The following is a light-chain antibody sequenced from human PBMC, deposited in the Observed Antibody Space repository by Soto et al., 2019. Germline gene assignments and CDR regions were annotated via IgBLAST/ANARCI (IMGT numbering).Light chain of an antibody. Sequence: EIVLTQSPGTLSLSPGERATLSCRAIQSVSSIYLAWYQQKPGQAPRLLIYGASTRPTGIPTRFSGSGSGTEFTLTISSLQSEDFAVYYCQQYNNWPLWTFGQGTKVDIK. CDR2: GAS. V-gene: IGKV3-15*01. CDR3: QQYNNWPLWT. CDR1: QSVSSIY. J-gene: IGKJ1*01.